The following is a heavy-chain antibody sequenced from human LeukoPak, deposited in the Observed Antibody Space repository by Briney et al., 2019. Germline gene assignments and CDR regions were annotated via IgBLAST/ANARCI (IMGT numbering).Heavy chain of an antibody. J-gene: IGHJ3*02. CDR2: IWFDGIRK. CDR1: GFTFSNYG. V-gene: IGHV3-33*01. CDR3: ARDLEDSSPLGAFDM. D-gene: IGHD3-22*01. Sequence: PGRSLRLSCAASGFTFSNYGMHWVRQVPGKGLEWVAAIWFDGIRKYYADSVKGRLTISRDNSKNTLYLQMNSLRAEDTAVYYCARDLEDSSPLGAFDMWGQGTMVTVSS.